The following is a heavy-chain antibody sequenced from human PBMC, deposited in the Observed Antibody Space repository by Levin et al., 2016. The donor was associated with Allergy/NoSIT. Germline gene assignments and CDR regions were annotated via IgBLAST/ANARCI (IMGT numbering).Heavy chain of an antibody. D-gene: IGHD1-1*01. J-gene: IGHJ6*02. CDR2: SRDKANSYTT. CDR3: ARGASATTSYYHALDV. Sequence: GESLKISCAASGFTFSDHYMDWVRQAPGKDLEWLGRSRDKANSYTTQYAPSVKGRFTISRDDSKNSLYLQMSSLKTGDTAVYYCARGASATTSYYHALDVWGQGTTVTVSS. CDR1: GFTFSDHY. V-gene: IGHV3-72*01.